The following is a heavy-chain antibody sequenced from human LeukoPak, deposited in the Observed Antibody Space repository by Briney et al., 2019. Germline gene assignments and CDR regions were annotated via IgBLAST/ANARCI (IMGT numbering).Heavy chain of an antibody. Sequence: SQTLSLTFAVYGGTFSGYYWSWIRQPPGERLEWVGESNDSGGTNYNPSLKSRVAISVDTSKNQFSLKLRSVTAADTAVFYCARLSPLTGAYYFMDVWGKGTTVTVFS. V-gene: IGHV4-34*01. CDR3: ARLSPLTGAYYFMDV. CDR2: SNDSGGT. CDR1: GGTFSGYY. D-gene: IGHD7-27*01. J-gene: IGHJ6*03.